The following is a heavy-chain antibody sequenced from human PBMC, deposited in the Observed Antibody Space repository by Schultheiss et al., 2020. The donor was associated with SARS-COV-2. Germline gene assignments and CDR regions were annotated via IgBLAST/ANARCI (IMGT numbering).Heavy chain of an antibody. V-gene: IGHV3-15*01. CDR1: GFTSSLYW. CDR2: IKSKTDGGTT. D-gene: IGHD3-22*01. CDR3: TTETYYYDSSGYTIFDY. J-gene: IGHJ4*02. Sequence: WGSLRLSCEASGFTSSLYWMSWVRQSPGKGLEWVGRIKSKTDGGTTDYAAPVKGRFTISRDDSKNTLYLQMNSLKTEDTAVYYCTTETYYYDSSGYTIFDYWGQGTLVTVSS.